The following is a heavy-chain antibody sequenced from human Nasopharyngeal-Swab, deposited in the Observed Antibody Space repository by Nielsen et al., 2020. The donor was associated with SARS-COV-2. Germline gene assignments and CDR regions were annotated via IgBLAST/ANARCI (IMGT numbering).Heavy chain of an antibody. Sequence: VRQAPGKGLEWVAIIWYDGSNKYYADSVKGRFTISRDNSKNTLYLQMNSLRAEDTAVYYCARDGDILTGLSLDYWGQGTLVTLL. CDR2: IWYDGSNK. J-gene: IGHJ4*02. V-gene: IGHV3-33*01. CDR3: ARDGDILTGLSLDY. D-gene: IGHD3-9*01.